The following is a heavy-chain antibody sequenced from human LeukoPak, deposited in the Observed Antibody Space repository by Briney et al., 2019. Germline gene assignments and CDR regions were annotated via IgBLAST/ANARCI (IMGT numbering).Heavy chain of an antibody. CDR2: INHSGST. D-gene: IGHD2-15*01. CDR1: GGSFSGYY. Sequence: SETLSLTCAVYGGSFSGYYWSWIRQPPGKGLEWIGEINHSGSTNYNPSLKSRVTISVDTSKNQFSLKLSSVTAADTAVYYCVRDWWSAVTRDHLDLWGPGTLVTVSS. V-gene: IGHV4-34*01. J-gene: IGHJ2*01. CDR3: VRDWWSAVTRDHLDL.